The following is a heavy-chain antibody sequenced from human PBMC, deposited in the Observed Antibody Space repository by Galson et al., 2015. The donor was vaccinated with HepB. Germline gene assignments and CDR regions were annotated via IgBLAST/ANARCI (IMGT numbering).Heavy chain of an antibody. CDR2: IRNDGTNQ. V-gene: IGHV3-33*06. Sequence: SLRLSCAASGFTFSSYGMHWVRQAPGKGLEWVAVIRNDGTNQHYADSVKGRFTISRDNSRRSLYLQMNSLRGEDTAVYYCTKDAYTTSSGWFDMWGQGILVTVSS. CDR3: TKDAYTTSSGWFDM. J-gene: IGHJ5*02. D-gene: IGHD6-6*01. CDR1: GFTFSSYG.